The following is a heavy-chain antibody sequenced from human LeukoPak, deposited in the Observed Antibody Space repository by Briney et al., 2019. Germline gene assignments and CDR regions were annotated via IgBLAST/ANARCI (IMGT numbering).Heavy chain of an antibody. CDR1: GFTFSSYS. J-gene: IGHJ4*02. CDR2: ISGSGGST. CDR3: AKVARRGYSYGSFDY. D-gene: IGHD5-18*01. Sequence: GGSLRLSCAASGFTFSSYSMNWVRQAPGKGLEWVSAISGSGGSTYYADSVKGRFTISRDNSKNTLYLQMNSLRAEDTAAYYCAKVARRGYSYGSFDYWGQGTLVTVSS. V-gene: IGHV3-23*01.